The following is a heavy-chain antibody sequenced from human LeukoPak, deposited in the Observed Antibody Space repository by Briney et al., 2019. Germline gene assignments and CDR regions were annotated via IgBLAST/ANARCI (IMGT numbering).Heavy chain of an antibody. CDR2: ISAYNGNT. V-gene: IGHV1-18*01. Sequence: ASVKVSCKASGYTFTSYGISWVRQAPGQGLEWMGWISAYNGNTNYAQKLQGRVTMTTDTSTSTAYMELRSLRSDDTAVYYCARVAVAARSGDAFDIWGRGTMVTVSS. D-gene: IGHD6-19*01. J-gene: IGHJ3*02. CDR3: ARVAVAARSGDAFDI. CDR1: GYTFTSYG.